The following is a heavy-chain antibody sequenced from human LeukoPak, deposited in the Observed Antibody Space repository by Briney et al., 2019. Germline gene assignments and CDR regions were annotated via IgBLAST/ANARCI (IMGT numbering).Heavy chain of an antibody. Sequence: GEPLKISCKGSGYRFTSYWITWVRQMPGRGLEWMGAIDPSGSYINYSPSFQGHVTISADQSIGTPYLRWGSLKASDTAMYDCARLVPAAGKYFYGMDVWGQGTTVTVSS. CDR1: GYRFTSYW. CDR3: ARLVPAAGKYFYGMDV. V-gene: IGHV5-10-1*01. CDR2: IDPSGSYI. D-gene: IGHD6-13*01. J-gene: IGHJ6*02.